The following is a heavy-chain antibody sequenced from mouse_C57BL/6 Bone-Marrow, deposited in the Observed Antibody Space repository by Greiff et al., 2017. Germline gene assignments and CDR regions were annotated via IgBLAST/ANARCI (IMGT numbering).Heavy chain of an antibody. D-gene: IGHD2-3*01. CDR3: SSFDGNYFDF. CDR2: IDPEIGDT. CDR1: GFNIKDDY. Sequence: VHVKQSGAELVRPGASVKLSCTASGFNIKDDYIHWVKQRPEQGLEWIGWIDPEIGDTEYASKFQGKATITSDTSSNTAYLQLSRLTSEDTAVYYCSSFDGNYFDFWGQGTPLTVAS. J-gene: IGHJ2*01. V-gene: IGHV14-4*01.